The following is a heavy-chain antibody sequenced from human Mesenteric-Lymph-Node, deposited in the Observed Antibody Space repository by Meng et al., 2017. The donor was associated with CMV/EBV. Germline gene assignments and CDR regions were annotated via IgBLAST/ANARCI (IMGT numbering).Heavy chain of an antibody. CDR3: AREGQTETIDY. J-gene: IGHJ4*02. D-gene: IGHD1-14*01. V-gene: IGHV3-23*01. Sequence: GESLKISCAASGFTFSSYAMSWVRRAPGKGLEWVSAVSGSGDSTFYADSVKGRFTISRDNSKNTLYLQMNSLRAEDTAVYYCAREGQTETIDYWGQGTLVTVSS. CDR2: VSGSGDST. CDR1: GFTFSSYA.